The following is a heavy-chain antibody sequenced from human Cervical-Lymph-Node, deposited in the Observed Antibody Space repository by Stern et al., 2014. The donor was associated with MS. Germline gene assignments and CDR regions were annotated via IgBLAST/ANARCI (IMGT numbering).Heavy chain of an antibody. CDR2: ISPYTSNT. Sequence: QVQLVESGPELKKPAASVCVPCKASGYTFTMFGLSWVRQAPRQGLEWMGSISPYTSNTNFAEKFQGRVTLTTDTSTDTAYMELRNLKSDDTAVYYCARVDYYESSGFFMYWGQGTLVTVSS. CDR3: ARVDYYESSGFFMY. D-gene: IGHD3-22*01. CDR1: GYTFTMFG. J-gene: IGHJ4*02. V-gene: IGHV1-18*01.